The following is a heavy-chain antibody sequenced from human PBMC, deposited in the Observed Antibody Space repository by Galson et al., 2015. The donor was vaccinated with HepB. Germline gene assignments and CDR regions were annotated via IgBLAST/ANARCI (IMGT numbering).Heavy chain of an antibody. CDR1: GGSISSYY. V-gene: IGHV4-59*01. CDR2: IYYSGST. D-gene: IGHD2-2*01. Sequence: ETLSLTCTVSGGSISSYYWSWIRQPPGKGLEWIGYIYYSGSTNYNPSLKSRVTISVDTSKNQFSLKLSSVTAADTAVYYCARSVVPAAIGPEYYFDYWGQGTLVTVSS. CDR3: ARSVVPAAIGPEYYFDY. J-gene: IGHJ4*02.